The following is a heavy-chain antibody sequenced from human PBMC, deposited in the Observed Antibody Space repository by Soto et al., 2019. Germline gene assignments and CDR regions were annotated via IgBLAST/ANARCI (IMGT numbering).Heavy chain of an antibody. J-gene: IGHJ6*02. CDR1: GGTFTGNP. CDR3: ARENSIASLSYYYGMEV. V-gene: IGHV1-69*13. D-gene: IGHD6-6*01. CDR2: IIPMFGTT. Sequence: SVKVSCKASGGTFTGNPISWVRQAPGRGLEWMGGIIPMFGTTNYAQKFQGRVTITADESTTTAYMELNSLRSEDTAVYYCARENSIASLSYYYGMEVWGQGTTVTVSS.